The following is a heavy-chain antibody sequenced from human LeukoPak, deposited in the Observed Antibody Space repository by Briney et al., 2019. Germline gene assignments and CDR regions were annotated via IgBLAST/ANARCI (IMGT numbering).Heavy chain of an antibody. Sequence: GGSLRLSCVDSGFTFSRFWMHWVRQAPGKGLVWVSHITTDGSSTSYADSVKGRFTISRDNAKNTLYLQMNSLRAEDTAVYYCARTSVDCLDCWGQGTLVTVSS. D-gene: IGHD2-21*02. CDR3: ARTSVDCLDC. V-gene: IGHV3-74*01. CDR2: ITTDGSST. CDR1: GFTFSRFW. J-gene: IGHJ4*02.